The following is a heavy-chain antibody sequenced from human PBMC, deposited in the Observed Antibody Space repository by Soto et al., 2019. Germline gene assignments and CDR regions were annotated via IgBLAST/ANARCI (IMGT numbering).Heavy chain of an antibody. CDR2: ISTYNRNT. CDR1: GYTFTSFG. Sequence: ASVKVSCKASGYTFTSFGFSWVRQAPGQGLEWMGWISTYNRNTNYAQKFQDRVTLTADTSTSTAYMELRSLRSDDTAVYYCARDSSSSAWGYSNYYGMDVWGQGTTVTVSS. V-gene: IGHV1-18*01. CDR3: ARDSSSSAWGYSNYYGMDV. D-gene: IGHD6-6*01. J-gene: IGHJ6*02.